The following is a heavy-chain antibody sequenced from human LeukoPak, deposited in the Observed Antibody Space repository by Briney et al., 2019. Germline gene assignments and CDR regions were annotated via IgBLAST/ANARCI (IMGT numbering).Heavy chain of an antibody. J-gene: IGHJ6*02. CDR2: VYYSGST. D-gene: IGHD3-16*01. Sequence: SETLSLTCTVSGGSIRSYDCSWIRQPPGKGLELVGYVYYSGSTSYTPSLKSRVTISVEASKNQFSLKLSSVTAADTAVYYCARHFTGPGTYTPYFGMDVWGQGTTVTASS. CDR3: ARHFTGPGTYTPYFGMDV. V-gene: IGHV4-59*08. CDR1: GGSIRSYD.